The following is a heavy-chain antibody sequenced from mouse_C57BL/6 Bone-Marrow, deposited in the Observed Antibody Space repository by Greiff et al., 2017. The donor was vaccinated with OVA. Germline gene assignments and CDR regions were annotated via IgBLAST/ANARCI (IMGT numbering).Heavy chain of an antibody. CDR3: ASQVATDWYFDV. CDR1: GYTFTSYW. D-gene: IGHD1-1*01. J-gene: IGHJ1*03. V-gene: IGHV1-72*01. Sequence: VQLLQPGAELVKPGASVKLSCKASGYTFTSYWMHWVKQRPGRGLEWIGRIDPNSGGTKYNEKFKSKATLTVDKPSSTAYMQLSSLTSEDSAVYYCASQVATDWYFDVWGTGTTVTVSS. CDR2: IDPNSGGT.